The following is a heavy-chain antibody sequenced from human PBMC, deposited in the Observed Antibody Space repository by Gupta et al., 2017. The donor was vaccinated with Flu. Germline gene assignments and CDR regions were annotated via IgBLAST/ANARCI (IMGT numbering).Heavy chain of an antibody. CDR3: ARAYGSGRADFDY. CDR2: INHSGST. D-gene: IGHD3-10*01. V-gene: IGHV4-34*01. J-gene: IGHJ4*02. Sequence: QVQLQQWGAGLLKPSETLSLTCAVYGGSFSGYYWSWIRQPPGKGLEWIGEINHSGSTNYNPSLKSRVTISVDTSKNQFSLKLSSVTAADTAVYYCARAYGSGRADFDYWGQGTLVTVSS. CDR1: GGSFSGYY.